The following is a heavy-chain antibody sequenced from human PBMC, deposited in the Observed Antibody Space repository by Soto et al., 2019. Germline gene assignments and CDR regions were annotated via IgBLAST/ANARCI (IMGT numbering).Heavy chain of an antibody. CDR1: GYTFTSYG. D-gene: IGHD5-12*01. CDR3: ARKRGYSGYDPDFDY. CDR2: ISAYNGNT. J-gene: IGHJ4*02. Sequence: AAVKVSCKASGYTFTSYGISWLRQAPGQGLEWMGWISAYNGNTNYAQKLQGRVTMTTDTSTSTAYMELRSLRSDDTAVYYCARKRGYSGYDPDFDYWGQGTLVTVSS. V-gene: IGHV1-18*04.